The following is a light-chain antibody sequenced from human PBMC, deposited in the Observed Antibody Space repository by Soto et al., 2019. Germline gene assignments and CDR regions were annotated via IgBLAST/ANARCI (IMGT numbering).Light chain of an antibody. CDR3: CSYTGISTYSYV. CDR1: SSDICAYDS. Sequence: QSVLTPPASVSGSPGQSITISCTGSSSDICAYDSVSWYQQHPGKAPRLVIYEVSDRPSGVSNRFSGSKSGNTASLTTSGLQDEDETDYYCCSYTGISTYSYVFGTGTKVTVL. J-gene: IGLJ1*01. V-gene: IGLV2-14*01. CDR2: EVS.